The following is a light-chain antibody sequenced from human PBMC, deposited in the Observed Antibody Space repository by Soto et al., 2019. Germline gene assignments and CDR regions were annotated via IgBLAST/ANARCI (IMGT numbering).Light chain of an antibody. J-gene: IGLJ3*02. Sequence: QSVLTQPSSVSGSPGQSVTISCTGTSSDVVSWYQQHPGKAPKLIIYYVSQRPSGVPDRFSGSKSGNTASLTISGLQAEDEADYYCCSSAGGFTWVFGGGTKLTVL. CDR1: SSDVV. CDR3: CSSAGGFTWV. V-gene: IGLV2-11*01. CDR2: YVS.